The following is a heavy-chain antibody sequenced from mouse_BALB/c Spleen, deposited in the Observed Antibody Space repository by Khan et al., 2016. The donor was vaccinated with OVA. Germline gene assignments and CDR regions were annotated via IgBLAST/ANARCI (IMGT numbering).Heavy chain of an antibody. D-gene: IGHD2-2*01. V-gene: IGHV1S135*01. CDR2: IDPFSGDT. CDR1: GYSFTSYY. CDR3: TRHGYVAWFTY. J-gene: IGHJ3*01. Sequence: QQSGPELMKPGASVKISCKASGYSFTSYYIHWVMESHGKSLEWIGYIDPFSGDTTYNQKFKGKATLTVDKSSSTAYILLSNLTSEDSAVYYCTRHGYVAWFTYWGQGTLVTVSA.